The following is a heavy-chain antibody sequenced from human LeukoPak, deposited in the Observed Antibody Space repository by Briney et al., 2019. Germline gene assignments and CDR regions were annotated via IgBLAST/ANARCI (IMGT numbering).Heavy chain of an antibody. Sequence: GGSLRLSCAASGFTFSSYTMSWVRQAPGKGLEWVAVISYDGSNKYYADSVKGRFTISRDNSKNTLYLQMNSLRAEDTAVYYCARDFCSSTSCSGFDYWGQGTLVTVSS. D-gene: IGHD2-2*01. CDR2: ISYDGSNK. V-gene: IGHV3-30-3*01. J-gene: IGHJ4*02. CDR1: GFTFSSYT. CDR3: ARDFCSSTSCSGFDY.